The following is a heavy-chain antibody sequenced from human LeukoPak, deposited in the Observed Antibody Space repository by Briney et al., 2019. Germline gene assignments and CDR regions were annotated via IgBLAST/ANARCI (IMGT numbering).Heavy chain of an antibody. Sequence: GGSLRLSCAASGFAFSGSWMAWVRQAPGKGLEWVANMNPDGSTKNYVDSVRGRFTISRDNAKNSLYLQINSLRADDTAVYFCARDSGYSALDYWGQGTLVTVSS. D-gene: IGHD5-12*01. CDR1: GFAFSGSW. CDR2: MNPDGSTK. J-gene: IGHJ4*02. CDR3: ARDSGYSALDY. V-gene: IGHV3-7*05.